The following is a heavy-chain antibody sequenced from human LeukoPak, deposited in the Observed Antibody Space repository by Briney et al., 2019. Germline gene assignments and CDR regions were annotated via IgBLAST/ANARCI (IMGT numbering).Heavy chain of an antibody. CDR3: AKTYYYDSSGYYCAY. CDR2: ISGSGGSA. Sequence: GGSLRLSCAASGFTFSSYAMSWVRQAPGKGLEWVSAISGSGGSAYYADSVRGRFTISRDNSKNTLYLQMNSLRAEDTAVYYCAKTYYYDSSGYYCAYWGQGTLVTVSS. J-gene: IGHJ4*02. CDR1: GFTFSSYA. V-gene: IGHV3-23*01. D-gene: IGHD3-22*01.